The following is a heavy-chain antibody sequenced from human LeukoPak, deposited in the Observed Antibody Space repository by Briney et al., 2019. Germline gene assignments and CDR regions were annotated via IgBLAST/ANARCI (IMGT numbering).Heavy chain of an antibody. V-gene: IGHV1-69*13. J-gene: IGHJ6*02. CDR2: IIPIFGTA. D-gene: IGHD5-18*01. Sequence: SVKVSCKASGYTFTSYGISWVRQAPGQGLEWMGGIIPIFGTANYAQKFQGRVTITADESTSTAYMELSSLRSEDTAVYYCAGGYSYDLDYYYYGMDVWGQGTTVTVSS. CDR3: AGGYSYDLDYYYYGMDV. CDR1: GYTFTSYG.